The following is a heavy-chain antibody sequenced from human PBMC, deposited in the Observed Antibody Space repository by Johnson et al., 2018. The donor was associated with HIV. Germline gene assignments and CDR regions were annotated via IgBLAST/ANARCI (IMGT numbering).Heavy chain of an antibody. CDR1: GFTVSSNY. CDR3: SRVGRPWLPRDAFDI. J-gene: IGHJ3*02. CDR2: IYSSGST. Sequence: VQLVESGGGLVQPGGSLRLSCAASGFTVSSNYMSWVRQAPGKGLEWVSVIYSSGSTYYADSVKGRFTISRDFSDNTLFLQMDSLRAEDTAMYYCSRVGRPWLPRDAFDIWGQGTMVTVSS. V-gene: IGHV3-66*01. D-gene: IGHD6-19*01.